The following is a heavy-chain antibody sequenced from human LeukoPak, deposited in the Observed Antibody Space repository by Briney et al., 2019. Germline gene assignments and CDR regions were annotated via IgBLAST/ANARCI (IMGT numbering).Heavy chain of an antibody. Sequence: GGSLRLSCAASGFTFSDYSMNGVRQAPGKGLEWISYIGIDSGNTNYADSVKGRFTISGDKAKNSLYLQMNSLRVEDTAMYYCARDYKYAFDNWGQGTLVTVSS. J-gene: IGHJ4*02. D-gene: IGHD5-24*01. V-gene: IGHV3-48*01. CDR3: ARDYKYAFDN. CDR2: IGIDSGNT. CDR1: GFTFSDYS.